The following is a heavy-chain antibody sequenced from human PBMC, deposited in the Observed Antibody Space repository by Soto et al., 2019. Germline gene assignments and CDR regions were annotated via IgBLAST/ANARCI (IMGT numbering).Heavy chain of an antibody. Sequence: PGGSLRLSCAASGFAFSNYAMTWVRQVPGKGLEWVSVIGDNGRATFYADSVRGRFTISRDNSKDMLYLQMNSLKADDTAVYYCAKDRPWDSSVAAPKGDWFDPWGQGTLVTVSS. CDR2: IGDNGRAT. V-gene: IGHV3-23*01. CDR1: GFAFSNYA. CDR3: AKDRPWDSSVAAPKGDWFDP. D-gene: IGHD6-19*01. J-gene: IGHJ5*02.